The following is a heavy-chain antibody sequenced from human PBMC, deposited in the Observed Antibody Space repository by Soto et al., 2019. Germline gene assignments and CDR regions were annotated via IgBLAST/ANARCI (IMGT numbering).Heavy chain of an antibody. CDR3: ARVSGYYLPAY. Sequence: QVQLVQSGAEEKKPGASVKVSCKASGYTFTNYAMHWVRQAPGQRLEWMGWINAGNGNTKYSQKFQGRVTITRDTSASTADMELSSLRSEDTAVYYCARVSGYYLPAYWGQGTLVTVSS. J-gene: IGHJ4*02. CDR2: INAGNGNT. V-gene: IGHV1-3*05. CDR1: GYTFTNYA. D-gene: IGHD5-12*01.